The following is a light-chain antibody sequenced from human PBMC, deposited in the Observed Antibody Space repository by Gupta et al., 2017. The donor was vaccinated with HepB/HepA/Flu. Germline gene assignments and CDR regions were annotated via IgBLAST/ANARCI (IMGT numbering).Light chain of an antibody. CDR3: IQRKHCPGT. V-gene: IGKV2-30*02. Sequence: DVVMTQSPLSLPVTLGQPASISCRSSQTLVHSDGNTYLHWFQQRPGQSPRRLIYQVSNRASGVPDRFSGSGSGTDFTLNISSGEPEDVAIYYCIQRKHCPGTLGQGTQVDIK. CDR2: QVS. CDR1: QTLVHSDGNTY. J-gene: IGKJ1*01.